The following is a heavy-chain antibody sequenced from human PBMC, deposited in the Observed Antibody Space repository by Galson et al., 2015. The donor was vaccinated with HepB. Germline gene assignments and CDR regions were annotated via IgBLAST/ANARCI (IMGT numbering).Heavy chain of an antibody. Sequence: SLRLSCAASGFTFSSYAMHWVRQAPGKGLEWVAVISYDGSNKYYADSVKGRFTISRDNSKNTLYLQMNSLRAEVTAVYYCARDTGYSSGWYVGGRNDAFDIWGQGTMVTVSS. CDR3: ARDTGYSSGWYVGGRNDAFDI. D-gene: IGHD6-19*01. J-gene: IGHJ3*02. V-gene: IGHV3-30*04. CDR2: ISYDGSNK. CDR1: GFTFSSYA.